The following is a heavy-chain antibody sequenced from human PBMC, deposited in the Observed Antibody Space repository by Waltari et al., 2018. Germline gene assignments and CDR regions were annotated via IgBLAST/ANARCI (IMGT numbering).Heavy chain of an antibody. CDR3: ARDRRPTLILGSGAFDI. CDR2: ITSDGTHT. CDR1: GFPFSSFT. D-gene: IGHD3-22*01. V-gene: IGHV3-21*01. Sequence: EVQLVESGGGLVRLGGSLRLSCEACGFPFSSFTLNGFRQAQGKGPECISFITSDGTHTTYADSVRGRFTISRDNAKNSLFLQINSLRADDTAVYYCARDRRPTLILGSGAFDIWGQGIKVNVSS. J-gene: IGHJ3*02.